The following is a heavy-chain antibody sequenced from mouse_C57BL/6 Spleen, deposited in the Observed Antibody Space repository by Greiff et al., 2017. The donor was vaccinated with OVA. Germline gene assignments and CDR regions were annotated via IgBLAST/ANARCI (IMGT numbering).Heavy chain of an antibody. CDR2: IDPENGDT. CDR1: GFNIKDDY. CDR3: TTGSSGPGAAY. D-gene: IGHD3-2*02. Sequence: VQLQQSGAELVRPGASVKLSCTASGFNIKDDYMHWVPQRPEQGLEWIGWIDPENGDTEYASTFQGKATITADTSTNTAYLQLSRLTSEDNAVDYCTTGSSGPGAAYWGQGTLVTVSA. J-gene: IGHJ3*01. V-gene: IGHV14-4*01.